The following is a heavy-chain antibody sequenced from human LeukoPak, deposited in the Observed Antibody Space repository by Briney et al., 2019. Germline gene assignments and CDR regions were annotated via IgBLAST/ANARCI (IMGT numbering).Heavy chain of an antibody. Sequence: RAGGSLRLSCAASGFTFSSYSMNWVRQAPGKGLEWVSSISSSSSYIYYADSVKGRFTISRDNAKNSLYLQMNSLRAEDTAVYYCAREGYQLPGAFDIWGQGTMVTVSS. CDR2: ISSSSSYI. CDR1: GFTFSSYS. D-gene: IGHD2-2*01. CDR3: AREGYQLPGAFDI. J-gene: IGHJ3*02. V-gene: IGHV3-21*01.